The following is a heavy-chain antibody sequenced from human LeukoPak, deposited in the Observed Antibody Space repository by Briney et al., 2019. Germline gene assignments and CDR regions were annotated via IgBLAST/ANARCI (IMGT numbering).Heavy chain of an antibody. CDR3: ARTVTTYWYFDL. J-gene: IGHJ2*01. CDR1: GFTFSSYS. D-gene: IGHD4-17*01. V-gene: IGHV3-48*01. CDR2: ISSSSSTI. Sequence: PGGSLRLSCAASGFTFSSYSMNWVRQAPGKGLEWVSYISSSSSTIYYADSVKGRFTISRDNANNSLYLQMNSLRAEDTAVYYCARTVTTYWYFDLWGRGTLVTVSS.